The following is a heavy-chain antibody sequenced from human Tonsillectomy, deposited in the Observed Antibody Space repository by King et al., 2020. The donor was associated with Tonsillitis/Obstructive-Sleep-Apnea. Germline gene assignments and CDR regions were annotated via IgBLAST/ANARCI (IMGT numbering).Heavy chain of an antibody. J-gene: IGHJ4*02. V-gene: IGHV4-30-2*01. D-gene: IGHD1-7*01. CDR3: ARVNNWNYYFDY. CDR1: GGSISSGGYS. Sequence: LQLQESGSGLVKPSQTLSLTCAVSGGSISSGGYSWSWIRQPPGKGLEWIGYIYHSGSTYYNPSLKSRVTISVDRSKNQFSLKLSSVTAADTAVYYCARVNNWNYYFDYWGQGTLVTVSS. CDR2: IYHSGST.